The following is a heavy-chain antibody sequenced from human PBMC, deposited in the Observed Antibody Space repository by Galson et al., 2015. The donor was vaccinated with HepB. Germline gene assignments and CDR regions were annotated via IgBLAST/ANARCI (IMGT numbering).Heavy chain of an antibody. CDR2: IYPGDSDT. Sequence: QSGAEVKKPGESLKISCQGSGYSFTSYWIGWVRQMSGKGLEWMGFIYPGDSDTRYSLSFQGQVTISADKSISTAYLQWSSLKASDTAMYYWARPPFGHSGYDFENVFDIWGQGTMVTVSS. D-gene: IGHD5-12*01. J-gene: IGHJ3*02. V-gene: IGHV5-51*01. CDR3: ARPPFGHSGYDFENVFDI. CDR1: GYSFTSYW.